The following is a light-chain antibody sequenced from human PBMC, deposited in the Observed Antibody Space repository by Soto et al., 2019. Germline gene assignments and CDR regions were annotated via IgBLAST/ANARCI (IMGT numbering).Light chain of an antibody. CDR3: VLLYGGAWV. Sequence: QAVVTQEPSLTVSPGGTVTLTRALTTGAVTSDYYPNWFQRKPGQALRTLIYRTSNKHSWTPARFSGSLLGGKAALTLSGVQPEDEADYYCVLLYGGAWVFGGGTKLTVL. CDR2: RTS. CDR1: TGAVTSDYY. J-gene: IGLJ2*01. V-gene: IGLV7-43*01.